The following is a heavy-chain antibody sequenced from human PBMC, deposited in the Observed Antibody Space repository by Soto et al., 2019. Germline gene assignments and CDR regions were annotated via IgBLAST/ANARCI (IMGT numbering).Heavy chain of an antibody. D-gene: IGHD3-10*01. CDR1: GYTFTSYA. Sequence: QVQLVQSGAEVKKPGASVKVSCKASGYTFTSYAMHWVRQAPGQRLEWMGWINAGNGNTKYSQKFQGRVTITRDTFASTAYMELSSLRSEDTAVYYCARDMASYYYGSGSYYYDYWGQGTLVTVSS. V-gene: IGHV1-3*01. CDR3: ARDMASYYYGSGSYYYDY. CDR2: INAGNGNT. J-gene: IGHJ4*02.